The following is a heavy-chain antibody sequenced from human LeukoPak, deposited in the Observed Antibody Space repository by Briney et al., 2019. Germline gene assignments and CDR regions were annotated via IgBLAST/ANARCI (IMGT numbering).Heavy chain of an antibody. CDR3: ASSSGLYGRTRFDN. V-gene: IGHV4-39*01. CDR2: FYKSGNK. J-gene: IGHJ4*02. CDR1: GDSITRSTYY. D-gene: IGHD3-22*01. Sequence: SETLSLTCNVSGDSITRSTYYWAWIRQTPGKTLEYIGSFYKSGNKYYNPSVKSRVTISVDSSKNQFSLHLTSVTDADTAVYYFASSSGLYGRTRFDNWGQGSLVTVSS.